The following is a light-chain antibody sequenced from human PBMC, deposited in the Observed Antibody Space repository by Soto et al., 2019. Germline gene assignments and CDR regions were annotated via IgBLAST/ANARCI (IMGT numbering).Light chain of an antibody. J-gene: IGLJ1*01. Sequence: QSVLTQPASVSGSPGQPITISYTGASSDVGGYNYVSWYQQHPGKAPKLMIYDVSNRPSGVSNRFSGSKSGNTASLTISGLQAEDEADYYCSSYTSSSTRLLVFGTGTKVTVL. CDR3: SSYTSSSTRLLV. CDR2: DVS. CDR1: SSDVGGYNY. V-gene: IGLV2-14*01.